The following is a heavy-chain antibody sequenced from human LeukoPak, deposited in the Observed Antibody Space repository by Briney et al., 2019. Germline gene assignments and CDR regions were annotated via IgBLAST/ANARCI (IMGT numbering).Heavy chain of an antibody. V-gene: IGHV1-46*01. D-gene: IGHD3-10*01. Sequence: ASVKVSCKASGYTFTSYYMHWVRQAPGQGLEWMGIISPSDGSTTYAQKFQGRVTMTRDTSTSTVYMELSSLRSEDTAVYYCARAMITMVRGVPYYYYYMGVWGKGTTVTISS. J-gene: IGHJ6*03. CDR3: ARAMITMVRGVPYYYYYMGV. CDR1: GYTFTSYY. CDR2: ISPSDGST.